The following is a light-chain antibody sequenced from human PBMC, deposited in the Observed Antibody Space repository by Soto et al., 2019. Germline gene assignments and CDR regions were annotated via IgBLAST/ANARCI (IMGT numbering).Light chain of an antibody. Sequence: IQMTQSPSSLSASVGDRVTITCRASQSISSYLNWYQQKPGKAPKLLIYAASSLQSGVPSRFSGSGSGTDFTLTISSLQPEDFATYYCQQYNSYSEAFGQGTNVDI. V-gene: IGKV1-39*01. CDR2: AAS. CDR1: QSISSY. CDR3: QQYNSYSEA. J-gene: IGKJ1*01.